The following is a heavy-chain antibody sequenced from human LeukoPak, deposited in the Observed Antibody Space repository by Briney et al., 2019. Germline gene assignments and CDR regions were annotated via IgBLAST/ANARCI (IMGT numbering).Heavy chain of an antibody. V-gene: IGHV3-13*01. D-gene: IGHD6-19*01. Sequence: SGGSLRLSCAASGFTFSAHDLHWVRQATGKGLEWVSAIGTAGDTNYSGSVKGRFTISRENANNSLYLQMNSLRAGDMAVYHCARGEFSSGQFFDYWGQGTLVTVSS. J-gene: IGHJ4*02. CDR2: IGTAGDT. CDR3: ARGEFSSGQFFDY. CDR1: GFTFSAHD.